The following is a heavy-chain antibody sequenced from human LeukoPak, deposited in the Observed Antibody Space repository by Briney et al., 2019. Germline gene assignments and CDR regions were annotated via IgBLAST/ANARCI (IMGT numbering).Heavy chain of an antibody. J-gene: IGHJ5*02. V-gene: IGHV4-59*08. CDR3: ARDSIAARHRWFDP. CDR2: IYYSGST. CDR1: GGSISSYY. D-gene: IGHD6-6*01. Sequence: PSETLSLTCTVSGGSISSYYWSWIRQPPGKGLEWIGYIYYSGSTNYNPSLKSRVTISVDTSKNQSSLKLSSVTAADTAVYYCARDSIAARHRWFDPWGQGTLVTVSS.